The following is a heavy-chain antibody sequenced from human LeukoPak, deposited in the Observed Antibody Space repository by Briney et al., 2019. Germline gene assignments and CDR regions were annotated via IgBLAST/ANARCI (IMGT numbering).Heavy chain of an antibody. Sequence: ASVKVSCKASGGTFSSYAISWVRQAPGQGLEWMGGIIPIFGTANYAPKLQGRLTINADGSTSTVYMELRSLRSEDTAVYFCARGPPPLYSGSYRPLDHWGQGTLVTVSS. CDR2: IIPIFGTA. D-gene: IGHD1-26*01. J-gene: IGHJ4*02. CDR1: GGTFSSYA. CDR3: ARGPPPLYSGSYRPLDH. V-gene: IGHV1-69*13.